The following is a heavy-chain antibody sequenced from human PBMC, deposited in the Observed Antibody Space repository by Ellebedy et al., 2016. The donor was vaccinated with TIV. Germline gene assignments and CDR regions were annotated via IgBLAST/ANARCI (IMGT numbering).Heavy chain of an antibody. D-gene: IGHD6-13*01. V-gene: IGHV1-3*01. Sequence: AASVKVSCKASGCSVPPSAVLPVRHPPAQQLSWIGGINPRNGITRYSRKFHGRVTITRDTSASTAYMELSSLRSEATAVDYCARSTAGTLYNWGQGNQVTVSS. J-gene: IGHJ4*02. CDR1: GCSVPPSA. CDR2: INPRNGIT. CDR3: ARSTAGTLYN.